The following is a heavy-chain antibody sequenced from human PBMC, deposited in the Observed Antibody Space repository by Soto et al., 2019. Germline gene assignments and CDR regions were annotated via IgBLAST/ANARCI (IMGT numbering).Heavy chain of an antibody. V-gene: IGHV3-66*01. D-gene: IGHD1-7*01. J-gene: IGHJ6*02. Sequence: ESGGDLVQPGGSLRLSCAASGFAVSSNYMTWVRQAPGEGLEWVSVIHSGGDTHYADSVRGRFTISRDNSKNTLYLQMNSLSAEDTAVYYCARSRTGTTYGGMDVWGHGTTITVSS. CDR2: IHSGGDT. CDR1: GFAVSSNY. CDR3: ARSRTGTTYGGMDV.